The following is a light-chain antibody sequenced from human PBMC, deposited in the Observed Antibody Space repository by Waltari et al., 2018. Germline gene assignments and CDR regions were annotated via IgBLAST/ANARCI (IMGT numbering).Light chain of an antibody. V-gene: IGKV3-20*01. CDR3: QQYGRSPYT. CDR2: GAS. J-gene: IGKJ2*01. CDR1: QSLSSTY. Sequence: EIVLTQSPGTLSLSPGARATLSCRASQSLSSTYLAWYQQKPGQAPRLLIYGASTRATGIPDTFSGSGSGTDFTLTISRLEPEDFAVYYCQQYGRSPYTFGQGTTLEIQ.